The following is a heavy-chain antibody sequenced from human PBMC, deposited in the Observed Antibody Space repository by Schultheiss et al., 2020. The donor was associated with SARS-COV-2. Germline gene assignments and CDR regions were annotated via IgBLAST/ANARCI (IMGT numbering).Heavy chain of an antibody. V-gene: IGHV4-30-2*01. CDR1: GGSISSGDYY. D-gene: IGHD3-9*01. CDR2: IYHSGST. CDR3: ARGLRYYDDGGMDV. Sequence: TLSLTCTVSGGSISSGDYYWSWIRQPPGKGLEWIGYIYHSGSTYYNPSLKSRVTISVDTSKNQFSLKLSSVTAADTAVYYCARGLRYYDDGGMDVWGQGTTVTVSS. J-gene: IGHJ6*02.